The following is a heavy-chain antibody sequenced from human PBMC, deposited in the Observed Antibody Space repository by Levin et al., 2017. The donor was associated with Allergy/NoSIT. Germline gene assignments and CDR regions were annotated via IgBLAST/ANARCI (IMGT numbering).Heavy chain of an antibody. D-gene: IGHD5-18*01. V-gene: IGHV5-51*01. J-gene: IGHJ4*02. CDR1: GYSFTMYW. CDR3: ARLKDTAMVTDY. CDR2: IYPGDSDT. Sequence: RGESLKISCKGSGYSFTMYWIGWVRQMPGKGLEWVGIIYPGDSDTRYSPSFQGQVTISADKSISTAYLQWSSLKAADTAMYFCARLKDTAMVTDYWGQGTLVTVSS.